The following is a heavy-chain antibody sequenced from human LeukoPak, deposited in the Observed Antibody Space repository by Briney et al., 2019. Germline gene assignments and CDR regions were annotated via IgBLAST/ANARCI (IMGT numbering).Heavy chain of an antibody. CDR1: GGSVSDYY. D-gene: IGHD3-3*01. CDR2: IYYTGT. CDR3: ARATSGYYTGLFDY. J-gene: IGHJ4*02. V-gene: IGHV4-59*02. Sequence: SETLSLTRTVSGGSVSDYYWSWIRQSPGKGLEWIGYIYYTGTSYNPSLKSRVTISADTFKNQFSLNLSSVTAADTAVYYCARATSGYYTGLFDYWGQGTLVTVSS.